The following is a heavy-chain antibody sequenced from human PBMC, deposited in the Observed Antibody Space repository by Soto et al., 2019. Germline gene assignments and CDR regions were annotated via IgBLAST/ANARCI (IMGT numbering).Heavy chain of an antibody. CDR3: ASCFWSGYHV. V-gene: IGHV4-30-2*01. D-gene: IGHD3-3*01. J-gene: IGHJ4*02. CDR1: GGSISSGGYS. CDR2: IYHSGST. Sequence: SETLSLTCAVSGGSISSGGYSWSWIRQPPGKGLEWIGYIYHSGSTYYNPSLKSRVTISVDRSKNQFFLKLSSVTAADTAVYYCASCFWSGYHVWGQGTLVTVSS.